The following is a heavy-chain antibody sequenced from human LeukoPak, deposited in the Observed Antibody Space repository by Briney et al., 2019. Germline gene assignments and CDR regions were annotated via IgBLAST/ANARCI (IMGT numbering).Heavy chain of an antibody. D-gene: IGHD3-10*01. CDR1: GFTFSSYG. CDR2: IRYDGSNK. CDR3: AKVSNYGSGTLPQDY. Sequence: GGSLRLSCAASGFTFSSYGMHWVRQAPGKGLEWVAFIRYDGSNKYYADSVKGRFTISRDNSKNTLYLQMSSLRAEDTAVYYCAKVSNYGSGTLPQDYWGQGTLVTVSS. J-gene: IGHJ4*02. V-gene: IGHV3-30*02.